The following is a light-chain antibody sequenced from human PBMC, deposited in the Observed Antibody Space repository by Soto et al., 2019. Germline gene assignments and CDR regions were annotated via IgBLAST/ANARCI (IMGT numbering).Light chain of an antibody. CDR2: GVS. Sequence: QSALTQPASVSGSPGQSITISCTGTSSDVGAYNYVSWYQQHPGKAPKLVIYGVSNRPSGVSNRFSGSKSSNTASLTISGLQAEDEADYYCSSYTSRSTLVVFGGGTKLTVL. J-gene: IGLJ2*01. CDR3: SSYTSRSTLVV. V-gene: IGLV2-14*01. CDR1: SSDVGAYNY.